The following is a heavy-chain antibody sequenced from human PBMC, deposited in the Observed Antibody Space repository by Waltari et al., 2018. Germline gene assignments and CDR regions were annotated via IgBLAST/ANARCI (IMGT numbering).Heavy chain of an antibody. CDR3: ARAGYFSSTSCYTAWFDP. CDR2: IYTSGST. V-gene: IGHV4-4*07. CDR1: GGSISSYY. J-gene: IGHJ5*02. Sequence: QVQLQESGTGLVKPSETLSLTCTVPGGSISSYYWSWIRPPAGKGLEWIGRIYTSGSTNYNPSLKSRVTMSVDTSKNQFSLKLSSVTAADTAVYYCARAGYFSSTSCYTAWFDPWGQGTLVTVSS. D-gene: IGHD2-2*02.